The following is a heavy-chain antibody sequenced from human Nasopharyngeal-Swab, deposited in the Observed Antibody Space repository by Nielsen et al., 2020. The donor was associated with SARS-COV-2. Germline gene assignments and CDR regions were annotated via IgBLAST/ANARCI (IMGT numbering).Heavy chain of an antibody. J-gene: IGHJ6*02. CDR2: IYYSGST. Sequence: WSRQPPGKGLEWIGSIYYSGSTYYKPSLKSRVTISVDTSKNKFSLKLSSVSAADTAVYYCARRLLYDGMDVWGQGTTVTVSS. CDR3: ARRLLYDGMDV. V-gene: IGHV4-39*07. D-gene: IGHD2-15*01.